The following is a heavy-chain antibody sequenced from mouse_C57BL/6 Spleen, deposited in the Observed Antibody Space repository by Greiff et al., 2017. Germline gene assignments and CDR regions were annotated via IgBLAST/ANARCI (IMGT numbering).Heavy chain of an antibody. Sequence: EVHLVESGGGLVQPKGSLKLSCAASGFSFNTYAMNWVRQAPGKGLEWVARISSKSNNYATSYADSVKDRFTISRDDSERMLYLQMNNLKTEYTAMYYCVRKGGYCDVWGTGTTVTVSS. CDR2: ISSKSNNYAT. CDR3: VRKGGYCDV. V-gene: IGHV10-1*01. CDR1: GFSFNTYA. J-gene: IGHJ1*03.